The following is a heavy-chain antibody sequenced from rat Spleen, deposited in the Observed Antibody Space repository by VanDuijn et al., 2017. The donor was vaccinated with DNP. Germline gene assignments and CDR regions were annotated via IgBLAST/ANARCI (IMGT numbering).Heavy chain of an antibody. J-gene: IGHJ2*01. CDR1: GFTFSDYY. V-gene: IGHV5-22*01. CDR2: IRFDGAIT. Sequence: EVQLVESGGDLVQPGRSLKLSCAASGFTFSDYYMAWVRQAPTKGLEWVAYIRFDGAITYYGDSVKGRFTISRDNAKSTLYLQMNSLRSEDMATYYCARHVLPLRVWDYWGQGVMVTVSS. D-gene: IGHD4-1*01. CDR3: ARHVLPLRVWDY.